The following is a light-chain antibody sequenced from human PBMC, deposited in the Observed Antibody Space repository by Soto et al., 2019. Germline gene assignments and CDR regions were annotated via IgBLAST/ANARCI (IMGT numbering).Light chain of an antibody. V-gene: IGKV3D-20*01. Sequence: IVLTQSPATKCLSPGERATLSYEASQSVSSSYLAWYQLKPGLAPRLLIYDASSRATGIPDRFSGSGSGTDFTLTINRLEPEDSAVYYCQQYRSLITVGQGTRLAI. CDR3: QQYRSLIT. J-gene: IGKJ5*01. CDR2: DAS. CDR1: QSVSSSY.